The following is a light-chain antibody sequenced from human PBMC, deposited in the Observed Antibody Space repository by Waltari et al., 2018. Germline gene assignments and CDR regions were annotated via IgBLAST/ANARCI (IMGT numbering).Light chain of an antibody. CDR1: QSVRTY. CDR2: DAS. CDR3: QERSNWPGGA. V-gene: IGKV3-11*01. J-gene: IGKJ4*01. Sequence: EIVLTQSPATLSLSPGERSTVSCRASQSVRTYLAWYQHSPGQAPRLLIYDASNRATGVPARFSGSGSGTDFTLTISGLQPEDFAVYYCQERSNWPGGAFGGGTKVEIK.